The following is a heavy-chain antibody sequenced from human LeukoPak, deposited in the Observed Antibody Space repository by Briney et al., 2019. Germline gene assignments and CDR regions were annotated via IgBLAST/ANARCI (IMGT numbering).Heavy chain of an antibody. Sequence: ASVKVSCKASGYTFASYGITWVRRAPGQGLEWMGWISANNGHTNYAQKLQDRVTMTADTSTNTGYLELRSLTSNDTAVYYCARSYFYDLWGQGTLVTVSS. CDR1: GYTFASYG. D-gene: IGHD3-22*01. V-gene: IGHV1-18*01. CDR2: ISANNGHT. J-gene: IGHJ4*02. CDR3: ARSYFYDL.